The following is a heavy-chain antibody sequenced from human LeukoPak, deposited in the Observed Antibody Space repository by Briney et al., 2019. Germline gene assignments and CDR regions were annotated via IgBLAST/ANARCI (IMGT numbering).Heavy chain of an antibody. D-gene: IGHD3-22*01. J-gene: IGHJ4*02. CDR1: GFTFSSYA. Sequence: GGSLRLSCAASGFTFSSYAMSWVRQAPGKGLEWVSTISDSAAGTYYADSVKGRFTISRDNSKNTLYLQMNSLRAEDTAVYYCAKDRNYYYDTSAYGFDYWGQGTLVTVSS. CDR2: ISDSAAGT. CDR3: AKDRNYYYDTSAYGFDY. V-gene: IGHV3-23*01.